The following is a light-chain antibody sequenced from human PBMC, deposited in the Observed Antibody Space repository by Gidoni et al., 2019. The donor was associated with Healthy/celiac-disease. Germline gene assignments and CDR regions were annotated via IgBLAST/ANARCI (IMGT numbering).Light chain of an antibody. V-gene: IGKV3-11*01. J-gene: IGKJ1*01. CDR3: QQRSNWPWT. Sequence: EMVLTQSPATLSLSPGERATLSCRASQSVSSYLAWYQQKPGQAPRLLIYDASNRATGIPARFSGSGSGTDFTLTISILEPEDFAVYYCQQRSNWPWTFGQXTKVEIK. CDR2: DAS. CDR1: QSVSSY.